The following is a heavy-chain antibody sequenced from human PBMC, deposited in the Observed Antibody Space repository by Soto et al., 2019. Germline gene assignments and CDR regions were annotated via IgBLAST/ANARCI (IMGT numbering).Heavy chain of an antibody. J-gene: IGHJ4*02. Sequence: GGSMGLSCAASGFIFSSYGIHWVRQAPGKGLEWVALIRYDGSNKYYADSVKGRFTISRDNSKNTLYLQMNSLRAEDTAVYYCARDFRGEYCSGGSCYLAYWGQGTLVTVSS. CDR3: ARDFRGEYCSGGSCYLAY. CDR2: IRYDGSNK. D-gene: IGHD2-15*01. V-gene: IGHV3-30*02. CDR1: GFIFSSYG.